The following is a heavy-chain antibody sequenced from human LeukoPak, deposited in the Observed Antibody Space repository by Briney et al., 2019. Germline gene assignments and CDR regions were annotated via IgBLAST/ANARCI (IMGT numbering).Heavy chain of an antibody. CDR2: INPSGGST. Sequence: RASVKVSCKASGYSFTNYYMHWVRQAPGQGLEWMGMINPSGGSTTYAQKFQGRVTMTRDISTSTAYMELRSLRSDDTAVYYCARAPRGWLQPLVVGYWGQGTLVTVSS. D-gene: IGHD5-24*01. V-gene: IGHV1-46*01. J-gene: IGHJ4*02. CDR3: ARAPRGWLQPLVVGY. CDR1: GYSFTNYY.